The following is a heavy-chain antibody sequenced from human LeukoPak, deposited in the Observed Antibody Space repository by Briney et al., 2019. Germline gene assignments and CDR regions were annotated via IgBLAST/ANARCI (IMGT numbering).Heavy chain of an antibody. D-gene: IGHD2-15*01. CDR1: RFTFSSYS. V-gene: IGHV3-21*01. CDR3: ARERCSGGSCYSGLDY. CDR2: ISNSSSSI. Sequence: GGSLRLSCATSRFTFSSYSMNWVRQAPGKGLEWVSSISNSSSSIYYADSVKGRFTISRDNAKSSLYLQMNSLRVEDTAVYYCARERCSGGSCYSGLDYWGRGTLVTVSS. J-gene: IGHJ4*02.